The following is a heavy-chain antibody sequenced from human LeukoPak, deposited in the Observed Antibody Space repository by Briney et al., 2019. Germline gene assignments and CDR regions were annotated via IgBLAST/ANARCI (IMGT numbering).Heavy chain of an antibody. Sequence: ASVKVSCKASGYTFTSCGISWVRQAPGQGLEWVGWISAYRDNTNYAQTLQGRVTMTTDTSTSTTYMEPRSLRSDDTAVYYCATALGYCTNGVCPTSFDYWGQGTLVTVSS. CDR1: GYTFTSCG. CDR2: ISAYRDNT. D-gene: IGHD2-8*01. V-gene: IGHV1-18*01. CDR3: ATALGYCTNGVCPTSFDY. J-gene: IGHJ4*02.